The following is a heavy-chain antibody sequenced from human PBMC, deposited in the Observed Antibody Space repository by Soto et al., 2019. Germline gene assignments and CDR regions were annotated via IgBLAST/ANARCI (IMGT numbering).Heavy chain of an antibody. Sequence: QVQLVQSGAEVKKPGSSVKVSCKASGGTFSSYAISWVRQAPGQGLEWMGGIIPMFGTANYAQKFQGRVTITADKSTSTAYMELSSLRSEDTAVYYCARVGDSSSRLLESYWGQGTLVTVSS. CDR3: ARVGDSSSRLLESY. D-gene: IGHD6-13*01. CDR1: GGTFSSYA. V-gene: IGHV1-69*06. J-gene: IGHJ4*02. CDR2: IIPMFGTA.